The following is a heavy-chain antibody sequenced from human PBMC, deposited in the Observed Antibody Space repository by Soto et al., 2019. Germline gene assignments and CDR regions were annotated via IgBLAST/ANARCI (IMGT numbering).Heavy chain of an antibody. CDR2: ISSDGSDK. CDR1: GFTFTSYG. D-gene: IGHD3-16*02. V-gene: IGHV3-30*18. J-gene: IGHJ6*02. Sequence: GGSLRLSCAASGFTFTSYGIHWVRQAPGKGLEWVAVISSDGSDKYYADSVRGRFTITRDNSKNTLYLQMNSLRAEDTSVYYCAKVEGNYLPYYYYSGMDVWGQGTTVTVSS. CDR3: AKVEGNYLPYYYYSGMDV.